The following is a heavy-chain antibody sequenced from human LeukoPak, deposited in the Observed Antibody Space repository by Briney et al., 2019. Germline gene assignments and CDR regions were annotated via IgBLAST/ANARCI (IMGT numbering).Heavy chain of an antibody. CDR3: ARGEVGAKSEGDYFDY. D-gene: IGHD1-26*01. CDR1: GGSISSYY. V-gene: IGHV4-59*01. CDR2: IYYSGST. Sequence: SETLSLTCTVSGGSISSYYWSWIRQPPGKGLEWIGYIYYSGSTNYNPSLKSRVTISVDTSKNQFSLKLSSVTAADTAVYYCARGEVGAKSEGDYFDYWGQGTLVTVSS. J-gene: IGHJ4*02.